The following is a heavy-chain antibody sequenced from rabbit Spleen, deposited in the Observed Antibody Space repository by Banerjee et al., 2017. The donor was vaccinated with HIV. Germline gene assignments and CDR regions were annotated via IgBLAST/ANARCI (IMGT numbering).Heavy chain of an antibody. CDR1: GFSFSSSDY. J-gene: IGHJ4*01. D-gene: IGHD1-1*01. Sequence: QSLEESGGGLVQPEGSLTLTCKASGFSFSSSDYMCWVRQAPGKGLEWIACIYPGSSGSTYSATWAKGRFTISKTSSTTVTLQMTSLTAADTATYFCVRDLSSSSSFINLWGPGTLVTVS. CDR3: VRDLSSSSSFINL. CDR2: IYPGSSGST. V-gene: IGHV1S40*01.